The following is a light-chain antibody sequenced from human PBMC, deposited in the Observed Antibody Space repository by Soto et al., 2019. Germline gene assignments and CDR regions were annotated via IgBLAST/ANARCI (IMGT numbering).Light chain of an antibody. CDR3: QQSYRTPPIN. V-gene: IGKV1-39*01. Sequence: DIQMTQSPSSLSASVVDRVTITCLASQSISSYLNWYQQKPGKAPKLLIYAASSLQSGVPSRFSGSGSGTDFTLTIRSLQPEDFATYYCQQSYRTPPINCGQGTRREIK. CDR2: AAS. CDR1: QSISSY. J-gene: IGKJ5*01.